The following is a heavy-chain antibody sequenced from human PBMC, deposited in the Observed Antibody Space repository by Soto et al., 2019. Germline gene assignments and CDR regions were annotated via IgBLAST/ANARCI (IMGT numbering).Heavy chain of an antibody. D-gene: IGHD2-8*01. CDR1: GGTFSSYA. J-gene: IGHJ6*02. CDR2: IIPIFGTA. V-gene: IGHV1-69*13. Sequence: GASVKVSCKASGGTFSSYAISWVRQAPGQGLEWMGGIIPIFGTANYAQKFQGRVTITADESTSTAYMELSSLRSEDTAVYYCATGDRWCSHSKCGGMDVWGQGTTVTVSS. CDR3: ATGDRWCSHSKCGGMDV.